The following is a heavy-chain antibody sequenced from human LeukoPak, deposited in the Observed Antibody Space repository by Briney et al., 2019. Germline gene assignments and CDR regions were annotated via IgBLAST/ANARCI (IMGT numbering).Heavy chain of an antibody. J-gene: IGHJ4*02. D-gene: IGHD4-17*01. V-gene: IGHV3-23*01. CDR3: ARGGDYGVKIDY. CDR2: ISASGGST. Sequence: PGGSLRLSCAASGFTFSRYGMSWVRQAPGKGLEWVSGISASGGSTYYADSVKGRFTISRDNSKNTLDLQMNSLRADDTAVYYCARGGDYGVKIDYWGQGILVTVSS. CDR1: GFTFSRYG.